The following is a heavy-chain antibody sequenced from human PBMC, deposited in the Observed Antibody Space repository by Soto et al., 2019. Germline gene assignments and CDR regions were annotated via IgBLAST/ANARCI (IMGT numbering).Heavy chain of an antibody. J-gene: IGHJ6*02. V-gene: IGHV4-61*01. Sequence: TSETLSLTCSVSGGSVNSNSYYWTWLRQPPGKGLEWIGYVYFSGSTNYNPSLKSRVTISVDTSKNKFSLKLSSVTAADTAVYYCENLDAYDFWSGYYGSYYYGMDVWGQGTTVTVSS. D-gene: IGHD3-3*01. CDR3: ENLDAYDFWSGYYGSYYYGMDV. CDR2: VYFSGST. CDR1: GGSVNSNSYY.